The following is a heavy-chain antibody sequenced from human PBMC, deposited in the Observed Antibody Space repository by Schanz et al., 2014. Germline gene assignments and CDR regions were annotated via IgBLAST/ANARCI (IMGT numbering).Heavy chain of an antibody. J-gene: IGHJ6*02. CDR1: GFTFSYYG. CDR2: IGGSGGTT. D-gene: IGHD3-10*01. Sequence: EMQVVESGGGSVQPGGSLRVSCAASGFTFSYYGMTWVRQAPGKGLEWVSTIGGSGGTTYYADSVRGRFTISRDNSKNTLFLQMNSLRAEDTAVYYCAKSSPYYGSGSFPSNAYGMDVWGQGTAVTVSS. CDR3: AKSSPYYGSGSFPSNAYGMDV. V-gene: IGHV3-23*04.